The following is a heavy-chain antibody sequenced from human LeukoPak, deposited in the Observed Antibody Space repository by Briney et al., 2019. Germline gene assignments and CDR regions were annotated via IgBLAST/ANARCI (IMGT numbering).Heavy chain of an antibody. J-gene: IGHJ5*02. Sequence: ASVTVSCKASGYTFTSYDINWVRQATGQGLEWMGWMNPNSGNTGYAQKFQGRVTMTRNTSISTAYMELSSLRSEDTAVYYCARKLPAAIRRWGNWFDPWGQGTLVTVSS. D-gene: IGHD2-2*01. CDR3: ARKLPAAIRRWGNWFDP. CDR1: GYTFTSYD. V-gene: IGHV1-8*01. CDR2: MNPNSGNT.